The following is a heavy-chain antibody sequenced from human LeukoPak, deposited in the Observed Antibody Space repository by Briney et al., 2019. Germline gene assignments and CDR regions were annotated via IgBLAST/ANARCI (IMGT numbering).Heavy chain of an antibody. CDR2: INPNSGGT. CDR1: GYTFTGYY. J-gene: IGHJ4*02. CDR3: ARGPSRGYGSSWYWNY. V-gene: IGHV1-2*04. Sequence: ASVKVSCKASGYTFTGYYMHWVRQAPGQGLEWMGWINPNSGGTNYAQKFQGWVTMTRDTSISTAYMELSRLRSDDTAVYYCARGPSRGYGSSWYWNYWGQGTLVTVSS. D-gene: IGHD6-13*01.